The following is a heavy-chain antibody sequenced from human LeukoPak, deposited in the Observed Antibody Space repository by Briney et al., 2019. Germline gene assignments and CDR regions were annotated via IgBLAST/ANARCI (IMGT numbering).Heavy chain of an antibody. V-gene: IGHV3-30*18. Sequence: GGSLRLSCAASGLTFSSYGMHWVRQAPGKGLEWVAVISYDGSNKYYADSVKGRFTISRDNSKNTLYLQMNSLRAEDTAVYYCAKDLVAEYSYGSDPDYWGQGTLVTVSS. CDR1: GLTFSSYG. CDR2: ISYDGSNK. D-gene: IGHD5-18*01. CDR3: AKDLVAEYSYGSDPDY. J-gene: IGHJ4*02.